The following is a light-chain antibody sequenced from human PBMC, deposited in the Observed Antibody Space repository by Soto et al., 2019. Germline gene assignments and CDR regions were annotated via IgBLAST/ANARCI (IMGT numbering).Light chain of an antibody. CDR1: KGISSY. CDR3: QQTLSYPST. CDR2: GAS. V-gene: IGKV1-9*01. Sequence: DIPLTQSPTFLSASVGDRVTITCRASKGISSYLAWYQQKPVKAPNLLIYGASTLQSGVPSRFSGSGSGTDFTLTINSLQAEDFATYYCQQTLSYPSTFGGGTKVDIK. J-gene: IGKJ4*01.